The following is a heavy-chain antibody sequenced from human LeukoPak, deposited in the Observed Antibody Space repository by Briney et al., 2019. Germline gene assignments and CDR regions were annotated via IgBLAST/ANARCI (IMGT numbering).Heavy chain of an antibody. Sequence: SETLSLTCAVYGGSFSDYYWSWIRQPPGKGLEWIGEMNPSGNTNYSPSLESRVTISVDTSKNQFSLKLSSVTAADTAVYYCARGWLQQNFDYWGQGTLVTVSS. CDR2: MNPSGNT. CDR1: GGSFSDYY. J-gene: IGHJ4*02. D-gene: IGHD5-24*01. CDR3: ARGWLQQNFDY. V-gene: IGHV4-34*01.